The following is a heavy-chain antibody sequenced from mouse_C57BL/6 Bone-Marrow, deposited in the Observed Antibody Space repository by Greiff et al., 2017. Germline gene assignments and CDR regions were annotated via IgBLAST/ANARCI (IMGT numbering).Heavy chain of an antibody. Sequence: EVQLQQSGPELVKPGASVKISCKASGYTFTDYYMNWVKQSPGQSLEWIGDINPNNGGTSYNQKFKGKATLTVDKSSSTAYMELRSLTSEDSAVYYCAIIYYDYDGDYWGQGTTLTVSS. CDR3: AIIYYDYDGDY. CDR2: INPNNGGT. V-gene: IGHV1-26*01. CDR1: GYTFTDYY. D-gene: IGHD2-4*01. J-gene: IGHJ2*01.